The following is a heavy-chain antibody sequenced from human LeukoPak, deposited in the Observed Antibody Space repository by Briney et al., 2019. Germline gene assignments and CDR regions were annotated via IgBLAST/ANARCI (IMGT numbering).Heavy chain of an antibody. V-gene: IGHV3-23*01. CDR1: GFTFTSSA. D-gene: IGHD5/OR15-5a*01. J-gene: IGHJ4*02. CDR3: ARDVFFDY. CDR2: IVGSGAKT. Sequence: GGSLRLSCAASGFTFTSSAMNWVRQAPGKGLEWVSTIVGSGAKTYYADSVKGRFTISRDTSKNTLYLQMNSLRAEDTAVYYCARDVFFDYWGQGTLVTVSS.